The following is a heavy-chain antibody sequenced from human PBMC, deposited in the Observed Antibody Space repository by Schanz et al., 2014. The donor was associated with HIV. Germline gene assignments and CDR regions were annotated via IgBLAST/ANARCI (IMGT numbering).Heavy chain of an antibody. J-gene: IGHJ5*02. CDR2: LSHDGSNK. CDR1: GFTFDSQS. V-gene: IGHV3-30*03. Sequence: VQLVESGGGLVQPGGSLRLSCEASGFTFDSQSMNWVRQAPGKGLEWVADLSHDGSNKYYADSVKGRFTISRDNSKNTLYLQMNSLRAEDTAVYYCARGGLQWHPEWFDLWGQGTLVSVSS. D-gene: IGHD4-4*01. CDR3: ARGGLQWHPEWFDL.